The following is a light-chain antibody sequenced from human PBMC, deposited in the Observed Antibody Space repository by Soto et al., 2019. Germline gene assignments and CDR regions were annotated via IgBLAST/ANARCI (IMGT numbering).Light chain of an antibody. Sequence: QLVLTQSSSASASLGSSVKLTCTLSSGHSSYIIAWHQQQPGKAPRYLMKLEGSGSYNKGSGVPDRFSGSSSGADRYLTISNLQFEDEADYYCETWDSNTHVFGRGTKLTVL. CDR1: SGHSSYI. V-gene: IGLV4-60*02. CDR2: LEGSGSY. CDR3: ETWDSNTHV. J-gene: IGLJ3*02.